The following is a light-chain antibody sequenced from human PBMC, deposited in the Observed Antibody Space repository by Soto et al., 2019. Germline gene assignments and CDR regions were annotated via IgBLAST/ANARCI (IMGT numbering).Light chain of an antibody. CDR2: EVS. V-gene: IGLV2-8*01. J-gene: IGLJ2*01. CDR1: SSDVGGYNY. CDR3: SSYAGSNVV. Sequence: QSALTQPPSASGSPGQSVTISCTGTSSDVGGYNYVSWYQQHPGKAPKLMIYEVSKRPSGVPDRFSGSKSGNTASLTVSGLQAEDEADYYCSSYAGSNVVFGGGTKLPS.